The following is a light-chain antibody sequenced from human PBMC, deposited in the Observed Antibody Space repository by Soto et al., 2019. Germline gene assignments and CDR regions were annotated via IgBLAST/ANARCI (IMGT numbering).Light chain of an antibody. CDR1: QSVSSSY. J-gene: IGKJ1*01. V-gene: IGKV3-20*01. CDR2: DAS. CDR3: QHYCSAPST. Sequence: EIVLTQSPGTLSLSPGERATLSCRASQSVSSSYLAWYQQKPGQAPRLLIYDASIRATGIPDRFSDSGSGTYKTPTIRTLEPEDFASYYCQHYCSAPSTFGQGTTVDIK.